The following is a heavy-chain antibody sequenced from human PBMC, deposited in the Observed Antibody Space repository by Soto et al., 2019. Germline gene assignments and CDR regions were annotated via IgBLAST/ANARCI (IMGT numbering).Heavy chain of an antibody. CDR1: GGTFSSYA. CDR2: IIPIFGTA. CDR3: ARDDYGGNGQIRYFDY. Sequence: QVQLVQSGAEVKKPGSSVKVSCKASGGTFSSYAISWVRQAPGQGLEWMGGIIPIFGTANYAQKFQGRVTITADESTSTAYIELSSLRSEDTAVYYCARDDYGGNGQIRYFDYWGQGTLVTVSS. J-gene: IGHJ4*02. V-gene: IGHV1-69*12. D-gene: IGHD4-17*01.